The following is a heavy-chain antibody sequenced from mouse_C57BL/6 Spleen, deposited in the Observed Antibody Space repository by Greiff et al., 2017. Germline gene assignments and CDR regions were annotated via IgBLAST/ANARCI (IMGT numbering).Heavy chain of an antibody. CDR2: IDPETGGT. V-gene: IGHV1-15*01. CDR3: TCMVRNYAMDY. J-gene: IGHJ4*01. Sequence: VQLQQSGAELVRPGASVTLSCKASGYTFTDYEMHWVKQTPVHGLEWIGAIDPETGGTAYNQKFKGKAILTADKSSSTAYMELRSLTSEDSAVYYCTCMVRNYAMDYWGQGTSVTVSS. D-gene: IGHD2-2*01. CDR1: GYTFTDYE.